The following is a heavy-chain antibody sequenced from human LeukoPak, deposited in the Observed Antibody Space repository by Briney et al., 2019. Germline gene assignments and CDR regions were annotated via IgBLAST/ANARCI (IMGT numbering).Heavy chain of an antibody. D-gene: IGHD1-1*01. J-gene: IGHJ5*02. CDR1: GYTFTNYG. Sequence: ASVKVSCKASGYTFTNYGISWVRQAPGQGLEWMGWISTNSDIRTYAQTLQGRFTMTTDTATTTAYMELNNLTFDDTAVYYCAKDWNAMNNCFDPWGQGTPVTVSS. V-gene: IGHV1-18*01. CDR2: ISTNSDIR. CDR3: AKDWNAMNNCFDP.